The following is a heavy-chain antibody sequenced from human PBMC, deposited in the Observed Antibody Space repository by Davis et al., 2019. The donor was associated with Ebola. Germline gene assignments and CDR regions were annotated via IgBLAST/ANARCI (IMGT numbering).Heavy chain of an antibody. J-gene: IGHJ6*02. V-gene: IGHV3-20*04. D-gene: IGHD1-1*01. CDR2: INWNGGST. Sequence: GESLKISCAASGFTFDDYGMSWVRQAPGKGLEWVSGINWNGGSTGYADSVKGRFTISRDNAKNSLYLQMNSLRAEDTALYYCARDRDELEPTRPNHYYYYDGMDVWGQGTTVTVSS. CDR3: ARDRDELEPTRPNHYYYYDGMDV. CDR1: GFTFDDYG.